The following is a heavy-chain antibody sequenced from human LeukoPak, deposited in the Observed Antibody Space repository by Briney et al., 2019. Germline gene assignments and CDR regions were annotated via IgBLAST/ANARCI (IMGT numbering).Heavy chain of an antibody. CDR1: GGSISSGTYY. CDR3: ARDREVGATGYYFDY. CDR2: IYTSGST. J-gene: IGHJ4*02. D-gene: IGHD1-26*01. V-gene: IGHV4-61*02. Sequence: SETLSLTCTVSGGSISSGTYYWSWIRQPAGTGLEWIGRIYTSGSTNYNPSLKSRVTISLDTSKNHFSLRLSSVTAADTAVYYCARDREVGATGYYFDYWGQGTLVTVSS.